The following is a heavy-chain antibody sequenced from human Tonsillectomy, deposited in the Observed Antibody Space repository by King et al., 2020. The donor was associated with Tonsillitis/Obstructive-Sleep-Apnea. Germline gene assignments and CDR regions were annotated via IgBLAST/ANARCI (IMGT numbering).Heavy chain of an antibody. CDR3: ARDKAGGWYFDL. Sequence: EQLVQSGGGLVQPGGSLRLSCAASGFTFSNYWVYWVRQAPGKGLEWVANIKQDGSEKYYVDSVKGRFTISRDNAKNSLYLQMNSLRAEDTAVYYCARDKAGGWYFDLWGRGTLVTVSS. CDR1: GFTFSNYW. CDR2: IKQDGSEK. J-gene: IGHJ2*01. V-gene: IGHV3-7*03. D-gene: IGHD3-10*01.